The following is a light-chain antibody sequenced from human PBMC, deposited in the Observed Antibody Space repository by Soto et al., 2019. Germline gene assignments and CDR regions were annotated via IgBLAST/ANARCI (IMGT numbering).Light chain of an antibody. Sequence: EIVLMQSLATLSVNEEERATLSCRASQGVSNNLAGYQQKTGQGPRLLMYGASTRATAIPARFSGSGSGTEFTLNISSLQPEDFALYYCQQYNNSLPRGTFGQGTKLDI. J-gene: IGKJ1*01. CDR2: GAS. V-gene: IGKV3-15*01. CDR3: QQYNNSLPRGT. CDR1: QGVSNN.